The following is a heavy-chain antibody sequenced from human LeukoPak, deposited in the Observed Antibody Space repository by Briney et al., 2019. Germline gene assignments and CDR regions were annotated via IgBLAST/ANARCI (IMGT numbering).Heavy chain of an antibody. Sequence: GESLKISCKGSGSRFSSSWIGWVRQMPGKGLEWMGIIYPPDSYTNYSPSFQGHVTISADKSISTAYLQWTSLKASDTAIYYCARHNPGNNRNWIDPWGQGTLVTVSS. CDR3: ARHNPGNNRNWIDP. CDR2: IYPPDSYT. D-gene: IGHD5-24*01. CDR1: GSRFSSSW. J-gene: IGHJ5*02. V-gene: IGHV5-51*01.